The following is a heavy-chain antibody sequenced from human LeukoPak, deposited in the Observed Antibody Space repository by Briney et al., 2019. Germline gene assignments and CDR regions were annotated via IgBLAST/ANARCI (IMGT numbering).Heavy chain of an antibody. D-gene: IGHD3-16*01. Sequence: PGGSLRLSCAASGFTFSSYGMNWVRQAPGKGLEWVSSISSGSSYIYDADSVKGRFTISRDNAKNSLYLQMNSLRAEDTAVYYCARDRDGQGYVDVWGKGTTVTVYS. CDR1: GFTFSSYG. CDR3: ARDRDGQGYVDV. CDR2: ISSGSSYI. V-gene: IGHV3-21*01. J-gene: IGHJ6*04.